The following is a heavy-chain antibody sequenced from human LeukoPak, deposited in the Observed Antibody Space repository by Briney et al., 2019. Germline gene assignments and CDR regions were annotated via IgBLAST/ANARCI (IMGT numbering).Heavy chain of an antibody. D-gene: IGHD4-17*01. CDR3: AKDLTTTVTTWGY. Sequence: PGGSLRLSCAASEFTFSSHGMHWVRQAPGKGLEWVAVIWYDGSNKNYADSVKGRFTISRDNSKNTLYLHMNSLRAEDTAVYYCAKDLTTTVTTWGYWGQGTLVTVSS. V-gene: IGHV3-33*06. CDR2: IWYDGSNK. J-gene: IGHJ4*02. CDR1: EFTFSSHG.